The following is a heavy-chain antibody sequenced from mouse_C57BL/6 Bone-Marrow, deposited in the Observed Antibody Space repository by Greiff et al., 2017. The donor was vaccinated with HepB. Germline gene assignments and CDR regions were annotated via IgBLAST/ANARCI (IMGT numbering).Heavy chain of an antibody. D-gene: IGHD1-1*01. CDR3: ASTIITTVVRYFDV. CDR2: IYPGDGDT. Sequence: QVQLQQSGAELVKPGASVKISCKASGYAFSSYWMNWVKQRPGKGLEWIGQIYPGDGDTNYNGKFKGKATLTADKSSSTAYMQLSSLTSEDSAVYFCASTIITTVVRYFDVWGTGTTVTVSS. CDR1: GYAFSSYW. J-gene: IGHJ1*03. V-gene: IGHV1-80*01.